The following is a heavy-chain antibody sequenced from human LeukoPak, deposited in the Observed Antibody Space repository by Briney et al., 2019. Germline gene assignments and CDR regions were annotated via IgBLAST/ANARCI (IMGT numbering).Heavy chain of an antibody. CDR3: PKNYSPPHWSENSGYFDS. V-gene: IGHV3-21*01. J-gene: IGHJ4*02. CDR1: PLTFNSYS. D-gene: IGHD1-26*01. CDR2: ITTSSRYI. Sequence: GGSLRLSCTASPLTFNSYSLIWVRQAPGKGLEWVSSITTSSRYIYYADSVKGRFTISRDNAKNSLYLQMNGVRVEDTAVYYCPKNYSPPHWSENSGYFDSWGQGTLVTVSS.